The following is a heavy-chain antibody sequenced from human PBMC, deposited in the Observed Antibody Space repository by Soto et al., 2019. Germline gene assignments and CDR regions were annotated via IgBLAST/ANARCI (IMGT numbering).Heavy chain of an antibody. CDR2: VAHDGTLY. CDR3: VKDLSDTWSFDY. V-gene: IGHV3-30*18. D-gene: IGHD2-15*01. Sequence: QVQLVESGGGVVQPGRSLRLSCSASGFIYSSCAMHWVRQVPGKGLEWLAVVAHDGTLYPYADSVKGRFTISRDNSRKMLYLQMNILRPEDTAVYYCVKDLSDTWSFDYWGQGTLVTVSS. CDR1: GFIYSSCA. J-gene: IGHJ4*02.